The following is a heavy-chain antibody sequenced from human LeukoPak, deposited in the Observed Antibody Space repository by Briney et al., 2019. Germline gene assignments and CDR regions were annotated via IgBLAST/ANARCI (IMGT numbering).Heavy chain of an antibody. J-gene: IGHJ1*01. V-gene: IGHV4-4*07. CDR1: GGSMKNYY. D-gene: IGHD4-17*01. CDR2: MYGSGTT. CDR3: ARGGNDYGDYEYFQH. Sequence: SETLSLTCNVSGGSMKNYYWTWLRQSAGKGLEWIGRMYGSGTTTNQNPSLEGRVTMSVDTSKNQFSLDLSSVTAADTAVYYCARGGNDYGDYEYFQHWGQGTLVTVSS.